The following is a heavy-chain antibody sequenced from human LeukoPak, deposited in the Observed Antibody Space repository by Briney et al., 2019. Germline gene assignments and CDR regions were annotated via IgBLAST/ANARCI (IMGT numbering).Heavy chain of an antibody. V-gene: IGHV1-3*01. Sequence: ASVKVSCKASGYTFTSYAMHWVRQAPGQRLGWMGWITAGNGNTKYSQKFQGRVTITRDTSASTAYMELSSLRSEDTAVYYCAREGRCSSTSCMDWFDPWGQGTLVTVSS. CDR3: AREGRCSSTSCMDWFDP. D-gene: IGHD2-2*01. CDR1: GYTFTSYA. J-gene: IGHJ5*02. CDR2: ITAGNGNT.